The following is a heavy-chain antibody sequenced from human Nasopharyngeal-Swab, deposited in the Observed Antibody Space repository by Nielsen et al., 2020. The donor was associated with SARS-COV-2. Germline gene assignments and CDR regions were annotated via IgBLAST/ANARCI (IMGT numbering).Heavy chain of an antibody. D-gene: IGHD6-13*01. CDR1: GFTFSSYA. J-gene: IGHJ4*02. CDR2: ISYDGSNK. CDR3: AMIAAAGHFDY. V-gene: IGHV3-30*03. Sequence: GESLKISCAASGFTFSSYAMSWVRQAPGKGLEWVAVISYDGSNKYYADSVKGRFTISRDNSKNTLYLQMNSLRAEDTAVYYCAMIAAAGHFDYWGQGTLVTVSS.